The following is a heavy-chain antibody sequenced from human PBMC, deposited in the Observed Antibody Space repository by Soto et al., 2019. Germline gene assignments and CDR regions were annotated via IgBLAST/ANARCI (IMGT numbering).Heavy chain of an antibody. CDR1: GFTFNNYA. Sequence: QVHLVESGGGVVQPGRSLRLSCAASGFTFNNYAFHWVRQAPGKGLEWVALISYDGSKQYYGDSVQGRFTMSRDNSKNTLFLQMNSLRPEDTGVYYCAKTIGLRLGELSPDFWGQGTLVTVSS. V-gene: IGHV3-30*18. CDR2: ISYDGSKQ. D-gene: IGHD3-16*02. CDR3: AKTIGLRLGELSPDF. J-gene: IGHJ4*02.